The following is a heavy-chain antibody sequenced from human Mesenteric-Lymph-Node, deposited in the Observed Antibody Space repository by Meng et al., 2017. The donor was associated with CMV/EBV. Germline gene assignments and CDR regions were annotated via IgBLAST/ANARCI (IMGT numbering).Heavy chain of an antibody. CDR3: AKVGERGTNGVYSFES. CDR1: GFTFSNYA. D-gene: IGHD2-8*01. V-gene: IGHV3-23*01. Sequence: SGFTFSNYAMSWVRQAPGKGLEWVSAITGDGGGTWYIDPVKGRFTISRDNSKNTLFVQMNSLGADDAAVYYCAKVGERGTNGVYSFESWGQGTLVTVSS. J-gene: IGHJ4*01. CDR2: ITGDGGGT.